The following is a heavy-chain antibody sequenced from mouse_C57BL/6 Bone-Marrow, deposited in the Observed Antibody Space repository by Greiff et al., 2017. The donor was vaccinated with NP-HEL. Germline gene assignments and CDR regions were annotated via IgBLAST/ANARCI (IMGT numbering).Heavy chain of an antibody. CDR1: GYAFTNYL. J-gene: IGHJ2*01. D-gene: IGHD1-1*01. CDR2: INPGSGGT. Sequence: VQLVESGAELVRPGTSVKVSCKASGYAFTNYLIEWVKQRPGQGLEWIGVINPGSGGTNYNEKFKGKATLTADKSSSTAYMQLSSLTSEDSAVYFCARVYDGSSYFDYWGQGTTLTVSS. V-gene: IGHV1-54*01. CDR3: ARVYDGSSYFDY.